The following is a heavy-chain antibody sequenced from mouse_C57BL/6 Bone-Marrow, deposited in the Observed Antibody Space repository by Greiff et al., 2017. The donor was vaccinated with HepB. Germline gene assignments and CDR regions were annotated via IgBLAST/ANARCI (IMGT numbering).Heavy chain of an antibody. CDR3: ARHWVTTRGFYAMDY. V-gene: IGHV5-6*01. D-gene: IGHD2-2*01. CDR1: GFTFSSYG. CDR2: ISSGGSYT. J-gene: IGHJ4*01. Sequence: EVHLVESGGDLVKPGGSLKLSCAASGFTFSSYGMSWVRQTPDKRLEWVATISSGGSYTYYPDSVKGRFTISRDNAKNTLYLQMSSLKSEDTAMYYCARHWVTTRGFYAMDYWGQGTSVTVSS.